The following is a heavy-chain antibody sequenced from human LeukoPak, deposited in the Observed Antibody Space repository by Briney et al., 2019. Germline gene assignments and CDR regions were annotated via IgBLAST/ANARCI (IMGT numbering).Heavy chain of an antibody. Sequence: GGSLRLSCSASGLTFSNYAMSWVRQAPGKGLEWVSAISGGGGSTYYADSVKGRFTISRDQANNTLYLQMNTLRDEDTAVYYCARGPRYSFYWGQGTLVSVSS. J-gene: IGHJ4*02. CDR3: ARGPRYSFY. CDR1: GLTFSNYA. D-gene: IGHD6-13*01. V-gene: IGHV3-23*01. CDR2: ISGGGGST.